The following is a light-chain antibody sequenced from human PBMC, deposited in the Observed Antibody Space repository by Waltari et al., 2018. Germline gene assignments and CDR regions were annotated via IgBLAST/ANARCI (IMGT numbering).Light chain of an antibody. CDR1: QSVFHSSNSKSY. CDR3: QQYFDSLS. V-gene: IGKV4-1*01. Sequence: DIVMTQSPDSLAVSLGERATFNCTSSQSVFHSSNSKSYLAWYQQKPGQPPKMIIYWASNRESGVPDLFSGSGSGTDFTLTISSLQAEDVAVYYCQQYFDSLSFGQGTKLEIK. J-gene: IGKJ2*01. CDR2: WAS.